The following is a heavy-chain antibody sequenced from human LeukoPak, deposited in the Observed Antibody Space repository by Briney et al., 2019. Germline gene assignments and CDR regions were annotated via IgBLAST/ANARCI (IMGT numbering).Heavy chain of an antibody. CDR1: GFSFSSYG. J-gene: IGHJ4*02. D-gene: IGHD1-26*01. V-gene: IGHV3-30*02. CDR3: AKIAETSGTYGQGFDY. Sequence: PGGSLRLSCAASGFSFSSYGMHWVRQAPGKGLKWVAFIRFDASNYYYTDSVKGRFTISRDNSKNTLYLQMNSLRVEDTAVYYCAKIAETSGTYGQGFDYWGQGTLVTVSS. CDR2: IRFDASNY.